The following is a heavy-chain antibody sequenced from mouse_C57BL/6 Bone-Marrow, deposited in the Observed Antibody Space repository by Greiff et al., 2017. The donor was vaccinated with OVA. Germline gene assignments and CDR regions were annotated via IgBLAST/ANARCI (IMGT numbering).Heavy chain of an antibody. CDR3: ARVITTVVARYFDV. D-gene: IGHD1-1*01. CDR2: IYWDDDK. CDR1: GFSLSTSGMG. V-gene: IGHV8-12*01. Sequence: QVQLKESGPGILQSSQTLSLTCSFSGFSLSTSGMGVSWIRQPSGKGLEWLAHIYWDDDKRYNPSLKSRLTLSKDTSRNQVFLKITSVDTADTATYYCARVITTVVARYFDVWGTGTTVTVSS. J-gene: IGHJ1*03.